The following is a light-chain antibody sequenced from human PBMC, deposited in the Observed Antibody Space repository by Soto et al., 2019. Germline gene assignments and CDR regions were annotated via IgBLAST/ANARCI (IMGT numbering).Light chain of an antibody. Sequence: QSVLTQPPSASGSPGQSVTISCTGTNNDVGRYNYVSWYQQHPGKAPKVIISDVSERPSGVPDRFSGSKSGNTASLTVSGLQAEDEADYYCCSYAGSYTVVFGGGTKLTVL. V-gene: IGLV2-8*01. CDR1: NNDVGRYNY. CDR3: CSYAGSYTVV. J-gene: IGLJ2*01. CDR2: DVS.